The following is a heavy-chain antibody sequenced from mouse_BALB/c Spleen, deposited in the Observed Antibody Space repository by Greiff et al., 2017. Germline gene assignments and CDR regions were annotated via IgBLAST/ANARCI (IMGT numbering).Heavy chain of an antibody. CDR2: IDPANGNT. J-gene: IGHJ3*01. V-gene: IGHV14-3*02. CDR3: ARDWDRVAWFAY. D-gene: IGHD4-1*01. Sequence: EVMLVESGAELVKPGASVKLSCTASGFNIKDTYMHWVKQRPEQGLEWIGRIDPANGNTKYDPKFQGKATITADTSSNTAYLQLSSLTSEDTAVYYCARDWDRVAWFAYWGQGTLVTVSA. CDR1: GFNIKDTY.